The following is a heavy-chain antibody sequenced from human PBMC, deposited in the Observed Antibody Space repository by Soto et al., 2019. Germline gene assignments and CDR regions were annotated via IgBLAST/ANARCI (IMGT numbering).Heavy chain of an antibody. D-gene: IGHD6-19*01. CDR2: ISGSGGST. Sequence: PGGSLRLSCAASGFTFSSYAMSWVRQAPGKGLEWVSAISGSGGSTYYADSVKGRFTISRDNSKNTLYLQMNSLRAEDTAVYYCAKLGSGWYFETIIDYWGQGTLVTVSS. CDR3: AKLGSGWYFETIIDY. CDR1: GFTFSSYA. V-gene: IGHV3-23*01. J-gene: IGHJ4*02.